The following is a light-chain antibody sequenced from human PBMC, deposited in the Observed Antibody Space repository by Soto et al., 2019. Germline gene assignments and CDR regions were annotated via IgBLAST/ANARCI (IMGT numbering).Light chain of an antibody. CDR1: QSVYNN. CDR2: GAS. J-gene: IGKJ5*01. CDR3: QQYNSWPPIT. Sequence: EIVMTQSPATLSVSPGERATLSCRASQSVYNNLAWYQQKPGQAPSLIIYGASTRATGIPDRLSGSGSGTEFTLTISSLQSEDFAVYYCQQYNSWPPITFGQGTRLEIK. V-gene: IGKV3-15*01.